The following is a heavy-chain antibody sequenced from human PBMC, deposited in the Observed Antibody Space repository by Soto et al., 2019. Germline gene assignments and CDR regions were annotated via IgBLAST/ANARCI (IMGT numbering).Heavy chain of an antibody. Sequence: QVQLVESGGGVVQPGRSLRLSCAASGFTFSSYGMHWVRQAPGKGLEWVAVISYDGSNKYYAESVKGRFTISRDNSKNRLYLQMKSLRAEDTAVYYCAKELWSVPAATHNGFDPWGQGTLVTVSS. CDR1: GFTFSSYG. CDR3: AKELWSVPAATHNGFDP. D-gene: IGHD2-2*01. CDR2: ISYDGSNK. J-gene: IGHJ5*02. V-gene: IGHV3-30*18.